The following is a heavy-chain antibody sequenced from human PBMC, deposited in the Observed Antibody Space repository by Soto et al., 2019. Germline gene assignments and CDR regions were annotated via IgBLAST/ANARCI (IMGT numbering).Heavy chain of an antibody. CDR1: GGTFSSYA. D-gene: IGHD6-19*01. CDR2: IIPIFGTA. Sequence: SVKVSCKASGGTFSSYAISWVRQAPGQGLEWMRGIIPIFGTANYAQKFQGRVTITADESTSTAYMELSSLRSEDTAVYYCARPLYSSGWYVGAFDIWGQGTMVTVSS. CDR3: ARPLYSSGWYVGAFDI. J-gene: IGHJ3*02. V-gene: IGHV1-69*13.